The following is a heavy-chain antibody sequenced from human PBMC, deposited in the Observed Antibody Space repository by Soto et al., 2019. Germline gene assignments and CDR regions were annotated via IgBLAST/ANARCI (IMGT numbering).Heavy chain of an antibody. V-gene: IGHV5-51*01. CDR1: GYSFTSYC. D-gene: IGHD3-22*01. CDR2: IYPGDSDT. J-gene: IGHJ5*02. CDR3: ARHCYYDSSGYYNYDDWFDP. Sequence: GESLKISCKGSGYSFTSYCIGWVRQMPGKGLEWMGIIYPGDSDTRYSPAFQGQVTISADKSISTAYLQWSSLKASDTAMYYCARHCYYDSSGYYNYDDWFDPWGQGTLVTVSS.